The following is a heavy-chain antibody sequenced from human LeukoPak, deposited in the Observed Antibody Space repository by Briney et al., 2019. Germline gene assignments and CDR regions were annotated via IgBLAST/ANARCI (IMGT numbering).Heavy chain of an antibody. CDR1: GFTFSSYD. D-gene: IGHD1-1*01. V-gene: IGHV3-23*01. CDR2: IRPSGDNT. J-gene: IGHJ4*02. CDR3: TRERKYDSNFDY. Sequence: GGSLRLSCAASGFTFSSYDMTWVRQAPGRGLEWVSSIRPSGDNTYYGDSVKGRFTISRDNSKNTLNLQMNSLRAEDTAVYYCTRERKYDSNFDYWGQGTLVTVSS.